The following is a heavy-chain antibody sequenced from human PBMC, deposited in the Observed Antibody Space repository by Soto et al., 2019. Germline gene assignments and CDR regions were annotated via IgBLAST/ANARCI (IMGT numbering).Heavy chain of an antibody. CDR2: IYSGGST. Sequence: EVQLVESGGGLVQPEGSLRLSCAASGFTVSSNYMSWVRQAPGKGLEWVSVIYSGGSTYYADSVKGRFTISRDNSKNTLYLQMNSLRAEDTAVYYCARDLLSSSPPPQDYYMDVWGKGTTVTVSS. CDR3: ARDLLSSSPPPQDYYMDV. J-gene: IGHJ6*03. CDR1: GFTVSSNY. D-gene: IGHD6-6*01. V-gene: IGHV3-66*01.